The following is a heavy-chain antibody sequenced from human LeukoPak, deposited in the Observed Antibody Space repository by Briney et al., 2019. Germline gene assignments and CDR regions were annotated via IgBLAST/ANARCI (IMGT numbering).Heavy chain of an antibody. J-gene: IGHJ1*01. V-gene: IGHV3-23*01. CDR2: ISGRGGST. CDR1: GFTFSSYA. D-gene: IGHD3-22*01. Sequence: GGSLRLSCAASGFTFSSYAMSWAGRPQGKGLEWFSPISGRGGSTYYADSVKGRFTISRDNSKNTLYLQMNSLRAEDTAVYYCAKEGYYDSSGYYHEYFQHWGQGTLVTVSS. CDR3: AKEGYYDSSGYYHEYFQH.